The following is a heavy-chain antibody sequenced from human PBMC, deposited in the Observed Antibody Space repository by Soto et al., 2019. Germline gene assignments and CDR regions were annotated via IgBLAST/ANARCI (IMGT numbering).Heavy chain of an antibody. D-gene: IGHD6-13*01. CDR3: ARDLDSSSWWTYYYYYGMDV. J-gene: IGHJ6*02. Sequence: PGGSLRLSCAASGFTFSSYWMHGVRQAPGKGLVWVSRINSDGSSTSYADSVKGRFTISRDNAKNTLYLQMNSLRAEDTAVYYCARDLDSSSWWTYYYYYGMDVWGQGTTVTVS. CDR2: INSDGSST. CDR1: GFTFSSYW. V-gene: IGHV3-74*01.